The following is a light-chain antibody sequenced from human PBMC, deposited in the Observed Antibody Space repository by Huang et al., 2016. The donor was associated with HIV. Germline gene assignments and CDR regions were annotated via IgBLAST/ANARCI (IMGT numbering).Light chain of an antibody. Sequence: EIVLTQSPGTLFLSPGERATLSCRARQSISSRSLAWYLQKPGQAPTLLIHGASTRATDIPDRFSGSGSGTDFTLTISRLEPEDFAVYYCHQYGSPPFTFGPGTKVDIK. V-gene: IGKV3-20*01. CDR2: GAS. CDR1: QSISSRS. J-gene: IGKJ3*01. CDR3: HQYGSPPFT.